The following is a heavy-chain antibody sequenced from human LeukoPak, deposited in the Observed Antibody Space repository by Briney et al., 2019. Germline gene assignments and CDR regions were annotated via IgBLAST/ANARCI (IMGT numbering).Heavy chain of an antibody. CDR2: IIPIFGTA. CDR1: GGTFSSYA. Sequence: SVKVSCKASGGTFSSYAISWVRQAPGQGLEWMGGIIPIFGTANYAQKFQGRVTITADKSTSTAYMELSSLRSEDTAVYYCARTYSSGWYAGYYGMDVWGQGTTVTVSS. D-gene: IGHD6-19*01. V-gene: IGHV1-69*06. J-gene: IGHJ6*02. CDR3: ARTYSSGWYAGYYGMDV.